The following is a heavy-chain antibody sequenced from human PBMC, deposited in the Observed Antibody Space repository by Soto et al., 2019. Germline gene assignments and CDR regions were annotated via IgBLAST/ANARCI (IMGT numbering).Heavy chain of an antibody. CDR2: IIPIFGTA. Sequence: GAPVKVSCKASGGTFSSYAISWVRQAPGQGLEWMGGIIPIFGTANYAQKFQGRVTITADESTSTAYVELSSLRSEDTAVYYCAKAVGTGAFDYWGQGTLVTVSS. D-gene: IGHD1-1*01. CDR1: GGTFSSYA. V-gene: IGHV1-69*13. J-gene: IGHJ4*02. CDR3: AKAVGTGAFDY.